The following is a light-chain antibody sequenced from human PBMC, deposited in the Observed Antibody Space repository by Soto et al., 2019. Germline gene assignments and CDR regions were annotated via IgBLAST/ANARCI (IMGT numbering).Light chain of an antibody. CDR1: QNIRNY. V-gene: IGKV1-39*01. CDR2: AAS. J-gene: IGKJ1*01. CDR3: QQSYSTLRT. Sequence: DIQMTRSPASLFSYFVGIVTITCRASQNIRNYLNWYQQRPGKTPNLLVYAASSLQSGVPSRFSGSGSGTDFTLTISSLQPEDFATYYCQQSYSTLRTFGQGTKVDIK.